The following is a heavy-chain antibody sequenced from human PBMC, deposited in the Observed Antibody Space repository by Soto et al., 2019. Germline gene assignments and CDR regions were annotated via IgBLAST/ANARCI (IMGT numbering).Heavy chain of an antibody. CDR2: IYYSGST. Sequence: QLQLQESGPGLVKPSETLSLTCTVSGGSISSSSYYWGWIRQPPGKGLEWIGSIYYSGSTYYNPSLKSRVTISVDTSKNQFSLKLSSVTAADTAVYYCALCVHDYIWGGLNLQGCYFDYWGQGTLVTVSS. V-gene: IGHV4-39*01. D-gene: IGHD3-16*01. CDR3: ALCVHDYIWGGLNLQGCYFDY. J-gene: IGHJ4*02. CDR1: GGSISSSSYY.